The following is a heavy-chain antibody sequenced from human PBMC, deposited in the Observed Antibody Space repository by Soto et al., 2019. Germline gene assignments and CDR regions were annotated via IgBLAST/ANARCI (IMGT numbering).Heavy chain of an antibody. Sequence: ASVKVSCKASGYTFTSYYIHWVRQAPGQGLEWVGRISPGNGGTSYAQKFQGRVTMTRDASISTAYMELSSLRSDDAAVYYCATMGSSGYDRSLAYWGQGALVTVSS. CDR2: ISPGNGGT. V-gene: IGHV1-2*02. D-gene: IGHD5-12*01. J-gene: IGHJ4*02. CDR3: ATMGSSGYDRSLAY. CDR1: GYTFTSYY.